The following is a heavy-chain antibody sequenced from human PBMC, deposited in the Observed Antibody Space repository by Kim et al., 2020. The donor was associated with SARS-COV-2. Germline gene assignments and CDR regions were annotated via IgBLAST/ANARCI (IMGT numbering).Heavy chain of an antibody. J-gene: IGHJ6*02. CDR1: GGSISSGDYY. CDR2: IYYSGST. Sequence: SETLSLTCTVSGGSISSGDYYWSWIRQPPGKGLEWIGYIYYSGSTYYNPSLKSRVTISVDTSKNQFSLKLSSVTAADTAVYYCARAPVTSPDYYGMDVWGQGTTVTVSS. CDR3: ARAPVTSPDYYGMDV. D-gene: IGHD4-17*01. V-gene: IGHV4-30-4*01.